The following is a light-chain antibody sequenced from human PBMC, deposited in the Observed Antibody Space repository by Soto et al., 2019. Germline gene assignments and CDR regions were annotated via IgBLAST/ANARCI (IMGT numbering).Light chain of an antibody. Sequence: DIQLTQSPSFLSASVGDRVSITCRASQGISSYLSWYQQRPGKAPNLLIYAASTLQTGVPSRFSGSGSGTEFTLTIISLQPEDFATYYCQQLNSYPITFGQGTRLEIK. J-gene: IGKJ5*01. CDR1: QGISSY. V-gene: IGKV1-9*01. CDR3: QQLNSYPIT. CDR2: AAS.